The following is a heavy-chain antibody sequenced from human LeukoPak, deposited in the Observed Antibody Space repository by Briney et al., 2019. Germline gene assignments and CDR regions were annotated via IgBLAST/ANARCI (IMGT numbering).Heavy chain of an antibody. CDR2: TSGSSSTT. Sequence: GGSLRLSCAASGFTFSGYIMNWGRQAPGKGLEWLSYTSGSSSTTYYADSVRGRFTISRDNAKNSLYLQMSGLRAEDTAVYYCARGRGSCSCGGCYVDIWGQGTLVTVSS. J-gene: IGHJ4*02. D-gene: IGHD2-15*01. CDR1: GFTFSGYI. CDR3: ARGRGSCSCGGCYVDI. V-gene: IGHV3-48*01.